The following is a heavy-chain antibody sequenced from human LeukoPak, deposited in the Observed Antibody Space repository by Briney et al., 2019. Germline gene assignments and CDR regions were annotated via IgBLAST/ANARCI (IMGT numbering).Heavy chain of an antibody. CDR3: AKDVRYYYDSSGYVDY. J-gene: IGHJ4*02. D-gene: IGHD3-22*01. CDR2: ISGSGGST. Sequence: GGTLRLSCAASGFMFSSYGMNWVRQAPGKGLEWASAISGSGGSTYYADSVKGRFTISRDNSKNMLYLQMNSLRAEDTAVYYCAKDVRYYYDSSGYVDYWGQGTLVTVSS. CDR1: GFMFSSYG. V-gene: IGHV3-23*01.